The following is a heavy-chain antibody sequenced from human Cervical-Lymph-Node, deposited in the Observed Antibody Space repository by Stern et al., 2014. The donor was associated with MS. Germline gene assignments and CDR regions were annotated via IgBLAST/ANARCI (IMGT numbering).Heavy chain of an antibody. V-gene: IGHV4-31*03. J-gene: IGHJ3*01. CDR3: ARVIATTKEMAF. D-gene: IGHD1-1*01. Sequence: QLQLQESGPRLVKPSQTLSLTCTVSSDSITNSANYWSWIRQHPGKGLEWIGYLYYSEGAHYNTSLKRRVSISSDTSTNQFSLQVTSVTAANTAIYYCARVIATTKEMAFLGQGTMVTVSS. CDR1: SDSITNSANY. CDR2: LYYSEGA.